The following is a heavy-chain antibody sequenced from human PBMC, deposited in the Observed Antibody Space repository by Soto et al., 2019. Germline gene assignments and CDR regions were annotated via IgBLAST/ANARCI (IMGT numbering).Heavy chain of an antibody. CDR3: ARLVPARPYYGMDV. CDR1: GYTFSTYA. J-gene: IGHJ6*02. V-gene: IGHV1-3*01. CDR2: INAGNGNT. D-gene: IGHD6-25*01. Sequence: ASVKVSCKASGYTFSTYAIYWVRQAPGQRLQWMGWINAGNGNTEYSQSFQGRVTITRDTSASTAYVELSSLRCEDTAVYYCARLVPARPYYGMDVWGQGTTVTV.